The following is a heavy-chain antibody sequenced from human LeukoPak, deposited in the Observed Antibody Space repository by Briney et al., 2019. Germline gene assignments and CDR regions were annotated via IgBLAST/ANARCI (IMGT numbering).Heavy chain of an antibody. V-gene: IGHV4-59*01. CDR2: IYYSGST. D-gene: IGHD4-23*01. CDR1: GGSISSYY. CDR3: ARGLSPYGGNPV. J-gene: IGHJ4*02. Sequence: PSETLSLTCTVSGGSISSYYWSWIRQPSGKGLEWIGYIYYSGSTNYNPSLKSRVTISVDTSKNQFSLKLSSVTAADAAVYYWARGLSPYGGNPVWGQGTLVTVSS.